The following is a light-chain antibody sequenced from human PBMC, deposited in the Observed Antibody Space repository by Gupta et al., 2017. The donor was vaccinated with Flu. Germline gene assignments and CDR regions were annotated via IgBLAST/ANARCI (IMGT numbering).Light chain of an antibody. CDR2: GAS. Sequence: EVGLTQSPGTLSLSPGERATLSCRASQSVSNSQLAWYQQKLGQAPRLFIYGASNRATGIPDRFSGSGSGTDYTLTINRLEPEDFAVYYCQQYGSSPYTFGQGTKLEIK. CDR3: QQYGSSPYT. J-gene: IGKJ2*01. CDR1: QSVSNSQ. V-gene: IGKV3-20*01.